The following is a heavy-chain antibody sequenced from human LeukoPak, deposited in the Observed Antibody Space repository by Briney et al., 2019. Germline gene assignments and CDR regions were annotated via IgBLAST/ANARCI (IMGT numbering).Heavy chain of an antibody. CDR1: GFTFRNHW. CDR3: AKDRGDYFDY. D-gene: IGHD3-16*01. CDR2: INGDASSI. V-gene: IGHV3-74*03. J-gene: IGHJ4*02. Sequence: PGGSLRLSCAASGFTFRNHWMHWVRQAPGKGLVWVSRINGDASSITYADSVKGRFTISRDNAKSTVDLQMNSLRAEDTAVYYCAKDRGDYFDYWGQGTLVTVSS.